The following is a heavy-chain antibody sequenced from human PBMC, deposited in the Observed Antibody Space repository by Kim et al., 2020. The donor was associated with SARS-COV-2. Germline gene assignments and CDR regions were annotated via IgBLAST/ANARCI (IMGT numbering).Heavy chain of an antibody. CDR1: GGSISSGGYY. J-gene: IGHJ6*02. Sequence: SETLSLTCTVSGGSISSGGYYWSWIRQHPGKGLEWIGYIYYSGSTYYNPSLKSRVTISVDTSKNQFSLKLSSVTAADTAVYYCARTTQLQITIFLSKPYYYGMDVWGQGTTVTVSS. D-gene: IGHD3-3*01. V-gene: IGHV4-31*03. CDR2: IYYSGST. CDR3: ARTTQLQITIFLSKPYYYGMDV.